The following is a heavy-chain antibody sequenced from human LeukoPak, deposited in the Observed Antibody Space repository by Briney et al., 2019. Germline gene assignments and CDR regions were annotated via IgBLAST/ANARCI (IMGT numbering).Heavy chain of an antibody. Sequence: GRSLRLSCAASGFTFSSYGMSSVRQAPGKGLEWVSAISGSGGSTYYADSVKGRFTISRDNSKNTLYLQMNRVRAEDTAVYYCAKGEGRYEAEYFQHWGQATLVTVSS. V-gene: IGHV3-23*01. CDR2: ISGSGGST. J-gene: IGHJ1*01. D-gene: IGHD1-14*01. CDR3: AKGEGRYEAEYFQH. CDR1: GFTFSSYG.